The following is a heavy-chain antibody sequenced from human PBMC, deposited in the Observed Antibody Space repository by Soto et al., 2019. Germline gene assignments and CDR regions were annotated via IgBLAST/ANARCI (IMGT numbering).Heavy chain of an antibody. Sequence: SVKVSCKASGGTFSSYAISWVRQAPGQGLEWMGGIIPIFGTANYAQKFQGRVTITADESTSTAYMELSSLRSEDTAVYYCRSYSSSSRTFLDYWGQGTLVTVSS. J-gene: IGHJ4*02. D-gene: IGHD6-6*01. CDR2: IIPIFGTA. CDR3: RSYSSSSRTFLDY. CDR1: GGTFSSYA. V-gene: IGHV1-69*13.